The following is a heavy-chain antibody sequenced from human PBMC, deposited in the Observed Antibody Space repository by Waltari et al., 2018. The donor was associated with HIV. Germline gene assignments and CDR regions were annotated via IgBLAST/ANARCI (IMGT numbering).Heavy chain of an antibody. D-gene: IGHD3-22*01. CDR1: GGTVRSSD. V-gene: IGHV1-69*01. CDR2: IIPLFGEA. Sequence: QVQLVQSGAAVKKPGSSVKVSCKASGGTVRSSDTSGVRQAPGQGLEWMGAIIPLFGEANYAQKFQGRLTITADESTSTAYMELSSLRSEDTAVYYCARVPDRSGYQRYAMDVWGQGTTVTVS. J-gene: IGHJ6*02. CDR3: ARVPDRSGYQRYAMDV.